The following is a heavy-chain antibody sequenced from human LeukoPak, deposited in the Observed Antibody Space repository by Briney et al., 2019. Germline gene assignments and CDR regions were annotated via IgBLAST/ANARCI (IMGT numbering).Heavy chain of an antibody. V-gene: IGHV3-33*06. D-gene: IGHD3-16*01. CDR1: GFTFSSYG. CDR3: AKRGTRATHGMDV. Sequence: GGSLRLSCAASGFTFSSYGIHWVRQAPGKGLEWVAVVWYDGKNKFYGDSVKGRFTISRDTSKNTVDLQMNSLRVEDTAVYYCAKRGTRATHGMDVWGQGTTVTVSS. CDR2: VWYDGKNK. J-gene: IGHJ6*02.